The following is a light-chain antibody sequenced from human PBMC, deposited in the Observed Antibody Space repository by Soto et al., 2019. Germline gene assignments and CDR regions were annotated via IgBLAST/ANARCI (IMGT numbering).Light chain of an antibody. J-gene: IGLJ1*01. CDR3: ASYTRSSSHYV. V-gene: IGLV2-14*03. Sequence: QSALTQPASVSGSPGQSITISCTGADSGVGVYNSVSWFQQHPGKVPKLMIYGVTNRPPGVSDRFSGSMSGDTASLTISGLQADDEADYYCASYTRSSSHYVFGTGTKLTVL. CDR1: DSGVGVYNS. CDR2: GVT.